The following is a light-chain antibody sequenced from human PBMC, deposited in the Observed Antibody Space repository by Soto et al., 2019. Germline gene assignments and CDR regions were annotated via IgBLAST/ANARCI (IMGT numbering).Light chain of an antibody. CDR2: GAS. CDR3: QQYGSSPSFT. J-gene: IGKJ3*01. Sequence: EIVLTQSPGTLSLSPGERATLSCRASQSVSSSYLAWYQQKPGQAPRLLIYGASSRATGIPDRFSGSGSGTDFTLTISRLEPEEFAVYYCQQYGSSPSFTVGPGTKVDIK. V-gene: IGKV3-20*01. CDR1: QSVSSSY.